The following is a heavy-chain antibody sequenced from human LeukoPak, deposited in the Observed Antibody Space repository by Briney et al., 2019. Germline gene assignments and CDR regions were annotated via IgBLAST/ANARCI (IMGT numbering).Heavy chain of an antibody. CDR1: GFTFSSYA. V-gene: IGHV3-23*01. CDR2: ISGSDGST. D-gene: IGHD1-26*01. CDR3: AKDRGLVGATPSNFDY. J-gene: IGHJ4*02. Sequence: PGGSLRLSCAASGFTFSSYAMNWVRQAPGKGLEWVSGISGSDGSTYSADSVKGRFTISRDNSKKTVYLQMNSVRAEDTAVYYCAKDRGLVGATPSNFDYWGQGTLVTVSS.